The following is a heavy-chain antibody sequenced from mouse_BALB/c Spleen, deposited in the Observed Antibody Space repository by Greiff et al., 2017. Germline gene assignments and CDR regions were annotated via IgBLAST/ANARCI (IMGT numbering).Heavy chain of an antibody. CDR2: ISYSGST. CDR1: GYSITSDYA. D-gene: IGHD1-2*01. J-gene: IGHJ3*01. Sequence: EVKLQESGPGLVKPSQSLSLTCTVTGYSITSDYAWNWIRQFPGNKLEWMGYISYSGSTSYNPSLKSRISITRDTSKNQFFLQLNSVTTEDTATYYSASGDYGYVFAYWGQGTLVTVSA. CDR3: ASGDYGYVFAY. V-gene: IGHV3-2*02.